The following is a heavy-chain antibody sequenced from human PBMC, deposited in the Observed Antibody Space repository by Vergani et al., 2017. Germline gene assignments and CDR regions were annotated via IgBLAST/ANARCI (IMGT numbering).Heavy chain of an antibody. Sequence: QLQLQESGPGLVKPSETLSLTCTVSGGSISSSSYYWGWIRQPPGKGLEWIGEINHSGSTNYNPSLKSRVTISVDTSKNQFSLKLSSVTAADTAVYYCARVDYGGNSSPDGAFDIWGQGTMVTVSS. V-gene: IGHV4-39*07. CDR3: ARVDYGGNSSPDGAFDI. CDR1: GGSISSSSYY. D-gene: IGHD4-23*01. J-gene: IGHJ3*02. CDR2: INHSGST.